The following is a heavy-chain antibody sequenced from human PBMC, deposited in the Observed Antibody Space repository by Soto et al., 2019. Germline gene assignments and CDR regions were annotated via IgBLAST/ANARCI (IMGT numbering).Heavy chain of an antibody. CDR3: ARGSLQRSTGDF. D-gene: IGHD4-17*01. CDR1: SYRVTVYN. CDR2: MNPNSGNT. V-gene: IGHV1-8*02. Sequence: SVRIASGSSSYRVTVYNMLCVRQSTGQGLEWMGWMNPNSGNTGYAQKFQGRVTMTRNTSISTAYMELSSLRSEDIAVYDCARGSLQRSTGDFWGKGTLVTVSS. J-gene: IGHJ4*02.